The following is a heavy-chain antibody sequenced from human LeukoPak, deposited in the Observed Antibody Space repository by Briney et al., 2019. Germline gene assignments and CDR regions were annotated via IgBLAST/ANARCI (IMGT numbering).Heavy chain of an antibody. CDR3: AKDQTVGVTMVRGVIISLGFDY. J-gene: IGHJ4*02. CDR1: GFTFSSYA. V-gene: IGHV3-23*01. Sequence: GGSLRLSCAASGFTFSSYAMSWVRQAPGKGLEWVSAISGSGGSTYYADSVKGRFTISRDNSKNTLYLQMNSLRAEDTAVYYCAKDQTVGVTMVRGVIISLGFDYWGQGTLVTVSS. CDR2: ISGSGGST. D-gene: IGHD3-10*01.